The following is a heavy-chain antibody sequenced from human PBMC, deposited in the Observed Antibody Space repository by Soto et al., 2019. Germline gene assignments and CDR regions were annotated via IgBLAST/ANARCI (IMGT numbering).Heavy chain of an antibody. V-gene: IGHV3-15*01. CDR2: IKSKTDGGTT. J-gene: IGHJ3*02. CDR1: GFTFSNAW. Sequence: SGFTFSNAWMSWVRQAPGKGLEWVGRIKSKTDGGTTDYAAPVKGRFTISRDDSKNTLYLQMNSLRTEDTAVYYCANSVTIFGVVTNNAFDIWGQGTMVTVSS. CDR3: ANSVTIFGVVTNNAFDI. D-gene: IGHD3-3*01.